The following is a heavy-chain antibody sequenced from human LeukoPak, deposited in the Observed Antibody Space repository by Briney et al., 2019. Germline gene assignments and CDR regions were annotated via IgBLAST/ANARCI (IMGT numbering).Heavy chain of an antibody. V-gene: IGHV3-30*04. Sequence: PGRSLRLSCAASGFTFSSYAMHWVRQAPGKGLEWVAVISYDGSNKYYADSVKGRFTISRDNSKNTLYLQMNSLRAEDTAVYYCASLYIVVVPAAMPHWFDPWGQGTLVTVSS. J-gene: IGHJ5*02. CDR3: ASLYIVVVPAAMPHWFDP. D-gene: IGHD2-2*01. CDR2: ISYDGSNK. CDR1: GFTFSSYA.